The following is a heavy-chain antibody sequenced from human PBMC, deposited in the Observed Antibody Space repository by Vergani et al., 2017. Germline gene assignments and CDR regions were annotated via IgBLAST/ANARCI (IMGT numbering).Heavy chain of an antibody. CDR1: GGSISSSSYY. Sequence: QLQLQESGPGLVKPSETLSLTCTVSGGSISSSSYYWGWIRQPPGKGLEWIGSIYYSGSTYYNPSLKSRVTISVDTSKNQFSLKLSSVTAADTAVYYCARTVVPVIPNHFDYWGQGTLVTVSS. CDR3: ARTVVPVIPNHFDY. D-gene: IGHD3-16*02. J-gene: IGHJ4*02. CDR2: IYYSGST. V-gene: IGHV4-39*01.